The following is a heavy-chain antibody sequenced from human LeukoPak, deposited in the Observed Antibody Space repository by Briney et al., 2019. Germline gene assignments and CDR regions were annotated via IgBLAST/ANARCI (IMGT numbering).Heavy chain of an antibody. CDR3: ARDRPSSGQDY. CDR1: GGSISSYY. CDR2: IYYSGST. V-gene: IGHV4-59*01. Sequence: PSETLSLTCTVSGGSISSYYWSWIRQPPGKGLEWIGYIYYSGSTNYNPSLKSRVTISVDPSKNQFSLKLSSVTAADTAVYYCARDRPSSGQDYWGQGTLVTVSS. D-gene: IGHD6-19*01. J-gene: IGHJ4*02.